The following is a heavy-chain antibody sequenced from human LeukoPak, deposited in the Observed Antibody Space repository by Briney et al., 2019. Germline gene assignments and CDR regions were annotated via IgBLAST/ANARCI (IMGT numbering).Heavy chain of an antibody. Sequence: SETLSLTCSVSGASVTMGSYYWAWIRQPPGKGLEWIGTFHFSGSTYYNPSLKSRVTISVDKSKNQFSLKLSSVTAADTAVYYCASSHYDSSGLRFQHWGQGTLVTVSS. CDR1: GASVTMGSYY. CDR2: FHFSGST. CDR3: ASSHYDSSGLRFQH. D-gene: IGHD3-22*01. J-gene: IGHJ1*01. V-gene: IGHV4-39*07.